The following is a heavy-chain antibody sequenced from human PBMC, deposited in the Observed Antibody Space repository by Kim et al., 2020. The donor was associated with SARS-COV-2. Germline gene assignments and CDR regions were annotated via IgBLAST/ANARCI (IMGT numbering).Heavy chain of an antibody. J-gene: IGHJ6*03. CDR2: ST. D-gene: IGHD2-15*01. V-gene: IGHV3-43*01. Sequence: STYYADSVKGRFISSRDNSKNSLYLQMNSLRTEDTALYYGAAHSGGYMDVWGKGTTVTVSS. CDR3: AAHSGGYMDV.